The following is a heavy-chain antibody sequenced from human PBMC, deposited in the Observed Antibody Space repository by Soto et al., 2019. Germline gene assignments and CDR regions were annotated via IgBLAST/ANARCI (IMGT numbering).Heavy chain of an antibody. CDR1: GFTFSSYE. CDR3: ARGVSSSWYLNWFYP. Sequence: GGFLRLSCAASGFTFSSYEMNWVRQAPGKGLEWVSYISSSGSTIYYADSVKGRFTISRDNAKNSLYLQMNSLRAEDTAVYYCARGVSSSWYLNWFYPWGQGTLVTVSS. J-gene: IGHJ5*02. V-gene: IGHV3-48*03. CDR2: ISSSGSTI. D-gene: IGHD6-13*01.